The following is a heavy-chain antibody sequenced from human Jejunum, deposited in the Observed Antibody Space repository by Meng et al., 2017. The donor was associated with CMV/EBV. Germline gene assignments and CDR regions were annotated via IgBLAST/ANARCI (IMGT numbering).Heavy chain of an antibody. CDR3: ARDGPDYGEYINFDY. V-gene: IGHV1-2*02. J-gene: IGHJ4*02. D-gene: IGHD4-17*01. Sequence: GYTFTGYYMHWVRQAPGQGLEWMGWINPNSGGTNYAQKFQGRVTMTRDTSISTAYMELSRLRSDDTAVYYCARDGPDYGEYINFDYWGQGTQVTVSS. CDR2: INPNSGGT. CDR1: GYTFTGYY.